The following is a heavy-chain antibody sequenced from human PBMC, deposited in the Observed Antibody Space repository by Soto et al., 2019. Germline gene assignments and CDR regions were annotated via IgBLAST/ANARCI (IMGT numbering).Heavy chain of an antibody. Sequence: GASVKVSCKASGGTFSSYAISWVRQAPGQGLEWMGGIIPIFGTANYAQKFQGRVTITADESTSTAYMELSSLRSEDTAVYYCARNSPYHGAFDIWGQGTMVTVSS. CDR2: IIPIFGTA. D-gene: IGHD5-18*01. J-gene: IGHJ3*02. CDR1: GGTFSSYA. CDR3: ARNSPYHGAFDI. V-gene: IGHV1-69*13.